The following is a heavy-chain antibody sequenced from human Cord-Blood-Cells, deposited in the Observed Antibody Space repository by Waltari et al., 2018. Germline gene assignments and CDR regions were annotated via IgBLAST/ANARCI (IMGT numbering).Heavy chain of an antibody. CDR3: AGWELLRYYYYGMDV. Sequence: QVQLVQYGDEVTEPGSSVKVPCKASCGTFSSYALSWVLPAPGQGLEWLGGISPIFGTANYAQKFQGRVTITADESTSTAYMELSSLRSEDTAVYYCAGWELLRYYYYGMDVWGQGTTVTVSS. CDR1: CGTFSSYA. V-gene: IGHV1-69*01. D-gene: IGHD1-26*01. CDR2: ISPIFGTA. J-gene: IGHJ6*02.